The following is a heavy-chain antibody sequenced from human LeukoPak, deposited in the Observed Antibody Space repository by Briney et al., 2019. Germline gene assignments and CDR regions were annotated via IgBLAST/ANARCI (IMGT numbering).Heavy chain of an antibody. CDR1: GFTFSSYA. D-gene: IGHD3-16*02. Sequence: PGGSLRLSCAASGFTFSSYAMSWVRQAPGKGLEWVSAISGSGGSTYYADSVKGRFTISRDNAKNSLYLQMNSLRAEDTSVYYCARRSRGIGRDFDYWGQGTLVTVSS. V-gene: IGHV3-23*01. CDR2: ISGSGGST. CDR3: ARRSRGIGRDFDY. J-gene: IGHJ4*02.